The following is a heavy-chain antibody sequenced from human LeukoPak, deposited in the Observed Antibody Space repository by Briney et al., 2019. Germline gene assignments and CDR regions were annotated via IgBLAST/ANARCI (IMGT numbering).Heavy chain of an antibody. V-gene: IGHV4-59*01. Sequence: PSETLSLTCTVSGVSITPYYWTWIRQSPKKGLGWIGDILNIGSNTNYTLSSRLTISTDTSKNHFSLSLTSVSAADTVVYFYASGNYDILSDYSLYSPRGGFDHWGQGILVTVSS. CDR3: ASGNYDILSDYSLYSPRGGFDH. CDR1: GVSITPYY. J-gene: IGHJ4*02. CDR2: ILNIGS. D-gene: IGHD3-9*01.